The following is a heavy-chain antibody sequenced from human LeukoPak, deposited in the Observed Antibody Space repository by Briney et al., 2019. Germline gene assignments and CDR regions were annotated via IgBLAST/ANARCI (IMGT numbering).Heavy chain of an antibody. Sequence: GGSLRLSCAASGFTFSSYSMNWVRRAPGKGLEWVSSISSSSSYIYYADSVKGRFTISRDNAKNSLYLQMNSLRAEDTAVYYCARDRLVVKGPPRDAFDIWGQGTMVTDSS. CDR1: GFTFSSYS. D-gene: IGHD2-15*01. CDR2: ISSSSSYI. V-gene: IGHV3-21*01. CDR3: ARDRLVVKGPPRDAFDI. J-gene: IGHJ3*02.